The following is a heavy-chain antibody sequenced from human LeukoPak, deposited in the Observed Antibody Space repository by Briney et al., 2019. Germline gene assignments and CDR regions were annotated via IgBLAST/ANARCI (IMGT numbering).Heavy chain of an antibody. D-gene: IGHD4-17*01. Sequence: SETLSLTCTVSGGSISSYYWSWIRQPPGKGLEWIGYIYYSGSTNYNPSLKSRVTISVDTSKNQFSLKLSSVTAADTAVYYCARAHPTTVTPGDAFDIWGQGTMVTVSS. CDR3: ARAHPTTVTPGDAFDI. J-gene: IGHJ3*02. V-gene: IGHV4-59*01. CDR1: GGSISSYY. CDR2: IYYSGST.